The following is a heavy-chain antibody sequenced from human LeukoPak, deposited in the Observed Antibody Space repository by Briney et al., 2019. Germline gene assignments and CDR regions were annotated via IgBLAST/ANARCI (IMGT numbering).Heavy chain of an antibody. CDR3: AREASDAFDI. CDR1: GFTFSSYG. Sequence: PGGSLRLSCAASGFTFSSYGMHWVRQAPGKGLEWVAVIWYDGSNKYYAESVKGRFTISRDNSKNTLFLQMNSLRAEDTAVYYCAREASDAFDIWGQGTMVTVSS. V-gene: IGHV3-33*01. J-gene: IGHJ3*02. CDR2: IWYDGSNK.